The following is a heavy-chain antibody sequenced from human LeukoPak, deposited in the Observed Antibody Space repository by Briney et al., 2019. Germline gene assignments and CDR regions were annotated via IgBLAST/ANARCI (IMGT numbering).Heavy chain of an antibody. CDR3: ARALKNGYNARGWFDP. Sequence: SETLSLTCTVSGYSISSGYYWGWIRQPPGKGLEWIGEINHSGSTNYNPSLKSRVTISVDTSKNQFSLKLSSVTAADTAVYYCARALKNGYNARGWFDPWGQGTLVTVSS. CDR1: GYSISSGYY. CDR2: INHSGST. V-gene: IGHV4-38-2*02. D-gene: IGHD5-24*01. J-gene: IGHJ5*02.